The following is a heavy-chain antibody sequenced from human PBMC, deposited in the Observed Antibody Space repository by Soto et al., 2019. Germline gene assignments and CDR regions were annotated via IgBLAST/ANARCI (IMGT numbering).Heavy chain of an antibody. CDR2: INHSGST. J-gene: IGHJ4*02. CDR1: GGAFSGFY. V-gene: IGHV4-34*01. CDR3: ARRRYSGSYYRLDY. Sequence: ETLSLTCAVYGGAFSGFYWGWVRPPPGKGLEWIGEINHSGSTNYNPSLKSRVTISVDTSKNQFSLKLSSVTAADTAVYYCARRRYSGSYYRLDYWGQGTLVTVSS. D-gene: IGHD1-26*01.